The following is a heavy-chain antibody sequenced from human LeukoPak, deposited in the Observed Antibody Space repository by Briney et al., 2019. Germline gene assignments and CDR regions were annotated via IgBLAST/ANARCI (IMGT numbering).Heavy chain of an antibody. V-gene: IGHV4-59*08. Sequence: PSETLSLTCTVSGGSISNYLWGWIRQPPGKGLGWIAYIHSSGTTNYNPSLKGRVTMSVDTSKNQFSLKLSSVTAADTAVHYCVRRREESGGYSRGECNWFDPWGQGTLVTVSS. J-gene: IGHJ5*02. CDR3: VRRREESGGYSRGECNWFDP. CDR1: GGSISNYL. D-gene: IGHD3-10*01. CDR2: IHSSGTT.